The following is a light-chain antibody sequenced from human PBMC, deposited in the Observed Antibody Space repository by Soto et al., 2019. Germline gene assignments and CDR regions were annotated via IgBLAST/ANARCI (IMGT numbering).Light chain of an antibody. J-gene: IGLJ1*01. Sequence: QSVLTQPPSVSGSPGQSVAIFCTGTGSDVGTFNRVSWYQQSPGTAPKLMIYDVSDRPSGVPDRFSGSKSGNTASLTISGLQAEDEADYYCSSYTSSSTYVFGTGTKLTVL. V-gene: IGLV2-18*02. CDR1: GSDVGTFNR. CDR3: SSYTSSSTYV. CDR2: DVS.